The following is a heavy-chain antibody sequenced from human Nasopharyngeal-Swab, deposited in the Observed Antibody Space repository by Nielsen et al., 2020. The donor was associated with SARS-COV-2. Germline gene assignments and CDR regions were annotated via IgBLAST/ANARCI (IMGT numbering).Heavy chain of an antibody. CDR2: ISSGGSTI. CDR1: GFTFSSYE. V-gene: IGHV3-48*03. J-gene: IGHJ4*02. Sequence: GGSLRLSCAASGFTFSSYEMNWVRQAPGKGLEWVSYISSGGSTIYYADPVKGRFTISRDNAKNSLYLQMNSLRAEDTAVYYCARVAVTYYFDYWGQGTLVTVSS. D-gene: IGHD2-21*02. CDR3: ARVAVTYYFDY.